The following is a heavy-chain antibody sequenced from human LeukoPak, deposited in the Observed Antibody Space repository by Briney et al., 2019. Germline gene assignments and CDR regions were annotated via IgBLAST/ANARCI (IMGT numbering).Heavy chain of an antibody. V-gene: IGHV3-23*01. D-gene: IGHD2-15*01. CDR2: ISGSGGST. CDR1: GFTFSSYA. J-gene: IGHJ4*02. Sequence: GGSLRLSCAASGFTFSSYALSWVRQAPGKGLEWVSGISGSGGSTYYADSVKGRFTIFRDNSKNTLYLQMNSLRAEDTAVYHCANGWSPDYWGRGTLVTVSS. CDR3: ANGWSPDY.